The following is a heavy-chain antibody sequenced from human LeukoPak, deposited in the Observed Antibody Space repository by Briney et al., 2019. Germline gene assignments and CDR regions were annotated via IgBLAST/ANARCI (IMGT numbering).Heavy chain of an antibody. V-gene: IGHV3-74*03. Sequence: GGSLRLSCAASAFTFTTYWMHWVRHAPGKGLVWVAHVITEGSRTTYADSVKGRFTISRDNDRNTLYLQMNSLRVEDTAVYYCARDLDWLLFDYWGEGALAIISS. D-gene: IGHD3-9*01. CDR1: AFTFTTYW. CDR3: ARDLDWLLFDY. J-gene: IGHJ4*02. CDR2: VITEGSRT.